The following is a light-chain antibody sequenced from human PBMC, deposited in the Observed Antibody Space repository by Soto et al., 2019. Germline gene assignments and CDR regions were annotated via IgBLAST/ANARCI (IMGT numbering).Light chain of an antibody. V-gene: IGLV2-11*01. CDR2: DFS. CDR3: CSYAGSYTYV. Sequence: QSLLTQPRSVSRSPGQSFTISFTGTISDVGGYNYVSWYQHHPGKAPKLMIYDFSKQPSGVPDRFSGSKSGNTASLTISGLQAEDEADYYCCSYAGSYTYVFGTGTKVPV. J-gene: IGLJ1*01. CDR1: ISDVGGYNY.